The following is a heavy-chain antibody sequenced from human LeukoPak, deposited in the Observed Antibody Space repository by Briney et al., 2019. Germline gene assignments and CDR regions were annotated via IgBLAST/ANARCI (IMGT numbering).Heavy chain of an antibody. J-gene: IGHJ6*03. CDR3: ARESLVGYMDV. V-gene: IGHV4-61*01. Sequence: SETLSLTCTVSGGSISSSSYYWSWIRQPPGKGLEWIGYIYYSGSTNYNPSLKSRVTIPVDTSKNQFSLKLSSVTAADTAVYYCARESLVGYMDVWGKGTTVTVSS. D-gene: IGHD5/OR15-5a*01. CDR2: IYYSGST. CDR1: GGSISSSSYY.